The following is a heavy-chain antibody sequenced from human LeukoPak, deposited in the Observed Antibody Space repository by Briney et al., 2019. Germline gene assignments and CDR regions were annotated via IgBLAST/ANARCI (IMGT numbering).Heavy chain of an antibody. CDR1: GYTFTSYD. Sequence: ASVKVSCKASGYTFTSYDINWVRQATGQGLEWMGWMNPNSGNTGYAQKFQGRVTMTRDMSTSTAYMELSSLRSEDTAVYYCAAEGGLLWFGELPNGGFDPWGQGTLATVSS. CDR3: AAEGGLLWFGELPNGGFDP. V-gene: IGHV1-8*01. CDR2: MNPNSGNT. J-gene: IGHJ5*02. D-gene: IGHD3-10*01.